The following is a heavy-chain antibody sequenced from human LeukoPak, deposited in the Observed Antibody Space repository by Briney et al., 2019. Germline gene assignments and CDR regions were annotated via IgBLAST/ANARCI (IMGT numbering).Heavy chain of an antibody. J-gene: IGHJ4*02. D-gene: IGHD3-3*01. V-gene: IGHV4-34*01. CDR2: INHSGST. CDR1: GGSFSGYY. Sequence: SETLSLTCAVYGGSFSGYYWSWIRQPPGKGLQWIGEINHSGSTNYNPSLKSRVTISLETSKNEFSLKLSSVTAADTAVYFCAGGPTFPEKFGVIIIGYYFDYWGQGTLVTVSS. CDR3: AGGPTFPEKFGVIIIGYYFDY.